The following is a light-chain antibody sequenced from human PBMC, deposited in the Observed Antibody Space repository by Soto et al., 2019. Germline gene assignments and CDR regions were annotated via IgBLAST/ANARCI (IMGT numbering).Light chain of an antibody. Sequence: QSVLTQPPSVSGAPGQRVTISCTGSSSNIGAGYDVHWYQQLPGPAPKLLIYGNSNRPSGVPDRFSGSKSRTSASLAITGLQAEDETYYYCQSYGSSLSVLLGGGTKLTVL. J-gene: IGLJ2*01. CDR2: GNS. V-gene: IGLV1-40*01. CDR3: QSYGSSLSVL. CDR1: SSNIGAGYD.